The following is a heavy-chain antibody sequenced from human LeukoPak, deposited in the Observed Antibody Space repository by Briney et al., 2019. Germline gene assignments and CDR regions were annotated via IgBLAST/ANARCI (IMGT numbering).Heavy chain of an antibody. D-gene: IGHD5-12*01. CDR1: GGTFSSYA. J-gene: IGHJ5*02. CDR2: IIPIFGTA. Sequence: GASVKVSCKASGGTFSSYAISWVRQAPGQGLEWMGGIIPIFGTANYAQKFQGRVTITTDESTSTAYMELSSLRSEDTAVYYCARDDASSGYDKAAESWGQGTLVTVTS. V-gene: IGHV1-69*05. CDR3: ARDDASSGYDKAAES.